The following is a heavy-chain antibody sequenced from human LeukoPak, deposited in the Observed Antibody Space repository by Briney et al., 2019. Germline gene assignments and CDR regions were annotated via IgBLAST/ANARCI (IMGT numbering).Heavy chain of an antibody. CDR2: MRSKTDGETR. D-gene: IGHD3-22*01. V-gene: IGHV3-15*01. J-gene: IGHJ4*02. Sequence: PGGSLRLSCAASGFSLNNAWMRWVRQAPGKGLEWVGGMRSKTDGETRDYAAPVRGRSTISRDDSKNMVYLVMNNLKTADTAVYYCTTSYYDSSGFRAWGQGTLVTVSS. CDR1: GFSLNNAW. CDR3: TTSYYDSSGFRA.